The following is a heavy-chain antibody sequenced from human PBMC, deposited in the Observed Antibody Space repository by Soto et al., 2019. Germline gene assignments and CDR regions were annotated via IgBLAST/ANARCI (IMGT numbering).Heavy chain of an antibody. CDR1: GGTFSNSA. CDR3: ASDKDRPQLGGNYYYILDV. Sequence: QVQLEQSGAEVKKPGSSVKVSCKASGGTFSNSAISWVRQASGQGLEWMGGIMPVFRTPDYAQKFQGRVTITADESTSTAYMELSGLRSDDTAVYFCASDKDRPQLGGNYYYILDVWGQGTTVTVSS. J-gene: IGHJ6*02. V-gene: IGHV1-69*12. CDR2: IMPVFRTP. D-gene: IGHD3-3*02.